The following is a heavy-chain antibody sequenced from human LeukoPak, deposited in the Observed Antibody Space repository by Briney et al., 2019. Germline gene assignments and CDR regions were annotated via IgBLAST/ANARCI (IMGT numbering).Heavy chain of an antibody. V-gene: IGHV4-34*01. D-gene: IGHD2-15*01. CDR3: ARPRLCSGGSCYWFDP. CDR1: GGSFSGYY. J-gene: IGHJ5*02. CDR2: INHSGST. Sequence: SETLSLTCAVYGGSFSGYYWSWIRQPPGKGLEWIGEINHSGSTYYNPSLKSRVTISVDTSKNQFSLKLSSVTAADTAVYYCARPRLCSGGSCYWFDPWGQGTLVTVSS.